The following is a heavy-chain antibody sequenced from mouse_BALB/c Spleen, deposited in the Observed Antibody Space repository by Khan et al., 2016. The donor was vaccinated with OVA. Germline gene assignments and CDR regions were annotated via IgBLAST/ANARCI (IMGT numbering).Heavy chain of an antibody. CDR2: ISSGGSYT. Sequence: EAQLVESGGDLVKPGGSLKLSYAASGFTFSSYGMSWVRQTPDKRLEWVATISSGGSYTYYPDSVKGRFTISRDNAKNTLYLQMSSLKSEDTAMYYCARLYAMDYWGQGTSVTVSS. CDR3: ARLYAMDY. V-gene: IGHV5-6*01. CDR1: GFTFSSYG. J-gene: IGHJ4*01.